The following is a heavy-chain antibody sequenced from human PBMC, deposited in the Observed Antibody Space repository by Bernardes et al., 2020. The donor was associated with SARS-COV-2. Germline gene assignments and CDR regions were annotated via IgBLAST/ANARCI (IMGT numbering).Heavy chain of an antibody. CDR3: AGGFCTDTNCRSLRH. CDR1: DFTVTTNY. J-gene: IGHJ1*01. D-gene: IGHD2-8*02. CDR2: IFSGGET. Sequence: GGSLRLPCAASDFTVTTNYFSWVRQAPGKGREWVSPIFSGGETHYSDSVKGRFTISRDKTTNTVDLQMNSLRAEDTAVYYCAGGFCTDTNCRSLRHWGQGTLVTVSS. V-gene: IGHV3-53*01.